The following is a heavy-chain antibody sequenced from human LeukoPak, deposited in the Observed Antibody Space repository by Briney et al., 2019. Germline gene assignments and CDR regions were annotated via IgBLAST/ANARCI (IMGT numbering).Heavy chain of an antibody. D-gene: IGHD3-9*01. CDR1: GYTFTSYG. CDR2: ISAYNGNT. V-gene: IGHV1-18*01. Sequence: ASVKVSCKASGYTFTSYGISWVRQAPGQGLEWMGWISAYNGNTNYAQELQGRVTMTTDTSTSTAYMELRSLRSDDTAVYYCARDRSYYDILTGYYSPYDYWGQGTLVTVSS. CDR3: ARDRSYYDILTGYYSPYDY. J-gene: IGHJ4*02.